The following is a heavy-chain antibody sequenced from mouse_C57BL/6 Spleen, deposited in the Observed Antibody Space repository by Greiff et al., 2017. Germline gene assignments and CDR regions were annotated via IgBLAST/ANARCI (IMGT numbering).Heavy chain of an antibody. D-gene: IGHD4-1*01. Sequence: QVQLQQPGAELVKPGASVKLSCKASGYTFTSYWMQWVKQRPGQGLEWIGEIDPSDSYTNYNQKFKGKATLTVDTSSSTAYMPLSSLTSEDSAVYDGARGELGRVAYWGQGTLVTVSA. CDR1: GYTFTSYW. CDR2: IDPSDSYT. CDR3: ARGELGRVAY. J-gene: IGHJ3*01. V-gene: IGHV1-50*01.